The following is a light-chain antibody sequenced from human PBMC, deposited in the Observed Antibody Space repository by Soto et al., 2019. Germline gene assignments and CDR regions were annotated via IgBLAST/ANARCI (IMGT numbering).Light chain of an antibody. V-gene: IGKV3-20*01. CDR2: GAS. CDR1: QSVSSSY. J-gene: IGKJ1*01. CDR3: QQYGSSTWT. Sequence: EIVLTQSPGTLSLSPGERATLSCRASQSVSSSYLAWYQQKPGQAPRLLIYGASSRATGIPDRFSGSGSGTDFTFTIRRLGPEDFGGYYCQQYGSSTWTFGQGTKVEIK.